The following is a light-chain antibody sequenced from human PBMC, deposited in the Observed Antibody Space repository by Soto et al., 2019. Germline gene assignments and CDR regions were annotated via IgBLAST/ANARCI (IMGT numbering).Light chain of an antibody. J-gene: IGLJ3*02. Sequence: QSALTQPPSASGSPGQSVTISCTGASSDISGHNYVSWYQQHPGKAPKLMIYEVSKRPSWVPDRFSASKSGNTASLTVSGLQAEAEDDYYCSSYAGGNNWVFGGGTKLTVL. CDR1: SSDISGHNY. CDR3: SSYAGGNNWV. CDR2: EVS. V-gene: IGLV2-8*01.